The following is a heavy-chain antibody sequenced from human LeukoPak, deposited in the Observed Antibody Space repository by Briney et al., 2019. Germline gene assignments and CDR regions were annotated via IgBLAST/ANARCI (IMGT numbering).Heavy chain of an antibody. CDR1: GGSFSGYY. J-gene: IGHJ4*02. Sequence: SETLSLTCAVYGGSFSGYYWSWIRQPPGKGLEWIGEINHSGSTNYNPSLKSRVTISVDTSKNQFSLKLSSVTAADTAVYYCARGPHYYDSSGYFDGYKRPFDYWGQGTLVTVSS. CDR2: INHSGST. D-gene: IGHD3-22*01. CDR3: ARGPHYYDSSGYFDGYKRPFDY. V-gene: IGHV4-34*01.